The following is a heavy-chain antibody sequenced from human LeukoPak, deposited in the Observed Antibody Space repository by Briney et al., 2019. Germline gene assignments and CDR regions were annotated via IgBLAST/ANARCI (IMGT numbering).Heavy chain of an antibody. CDR3: ASGDGYLQPY. CDR1: GFSVSGKF. V-gene: IGHV3-53*01. D-gene: IGHD2-21*01. Sequence: QPGGSLRLSCAASGFSVSGKFMSWVRQAPGKGLEWVSIIHYDGKIRYAGSVGGRFTIYRDDSENTLFLQMNSLRVDDTAVYFCASGDGYLQPYWGQETLVTVSS. CDR2: IHYDGKI. J-gene: IGHJ4*02.